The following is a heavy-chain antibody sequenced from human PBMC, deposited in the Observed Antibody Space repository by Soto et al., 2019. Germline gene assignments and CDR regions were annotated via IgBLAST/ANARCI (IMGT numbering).Heavy chain of an antibody. CDR3: ARERGELWDV. J-gene: IGHJ6*02. D-gene: IGHD2-21*01. V-gene: IGHV1-46*01. CDR2: INPSGGST. CDR1: GYTFTSYY. Sequence: ASAKVSCKASGYTFTSYYMHWVRQAPGQGLEWMGIINPSGGSTSYAQKFQGRVTMTRDTSTSTVYTELSSLRSEDTAVYYCARERGELWDVWGQGTTVTVSS.